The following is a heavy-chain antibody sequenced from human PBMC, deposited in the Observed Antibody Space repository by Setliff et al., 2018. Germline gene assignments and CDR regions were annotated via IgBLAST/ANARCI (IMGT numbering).Heavy chain of an antibody. CDR2: NNPGGGSA. D-gene: IGHD6-13*01. Sequence: ASVKVSCKASGYSFTSYYIHWVRQAPGQGLEWMGINNPGGGSASVVDNFQDRVTMTRDTSTSTVYLDLSSLRSEDTAVYYCARGGKAADARKGLFENWGQGTLVTVSS. V-gene: IGHV1-46*01. CDR1: GYSFTSYY. J-gene: IGHJ4*02. CDR3: ARGGKAADARKGLFEN.